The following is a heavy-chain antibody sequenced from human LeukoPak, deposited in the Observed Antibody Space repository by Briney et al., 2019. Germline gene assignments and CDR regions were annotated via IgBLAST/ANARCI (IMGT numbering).Heavy chain of an antibody. CDR1: GFTFSSYS. CDR2: ISGSATYI. D-gene: IGHD6-19*01. CDR3: ARDTDSSGWYYIDS. Sequence: AGGSLRLSCTASGFTFSSYSMNWVRQAPGKGLEWVSSISGSATYIYYADSVKGRFTISRDSAKHSLYLQINSLRPEDTRVYYCARDTDSSGWYYIDSWGQGKLVTVSS. J-gene: IGHJ4*02. V-gene: IGHV3-21*01.